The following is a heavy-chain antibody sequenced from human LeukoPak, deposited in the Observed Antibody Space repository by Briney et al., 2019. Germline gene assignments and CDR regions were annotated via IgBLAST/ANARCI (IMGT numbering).Heavy chain of an antibody. J-gene: IGHJ4*02. CDR2: IYYSGST. CDR3: ARLGYYDSSGYYGPPFGY. CDR1: GGSISSSSYY. V-gene: IGHV4-39*01. Sequence: PSETLSLTCTVSGGSISSSSYYWGWIRQPPGKGLEWIGSIYYSGSTYYNPSLKSRVTISVDTSKNQFSLKLSSVTAADTAVYYCARLGYYDSSGYYGPPFGYWGQGTLVTVSS. D-gene: IGHD3-22*01.